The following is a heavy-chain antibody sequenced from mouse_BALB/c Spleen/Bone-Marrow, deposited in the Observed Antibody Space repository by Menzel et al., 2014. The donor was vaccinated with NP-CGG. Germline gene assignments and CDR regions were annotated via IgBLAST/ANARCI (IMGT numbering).Heavy chain of an antibody. J-gene: IGHJ3*01. CDR2: ISSGGSYT. D-gene: IGHD1-1*01. CDR1: GFTFSTYA. V-gene: IGHV5-9-4*01. CDR3: ARDGYASSD. Sequence: VQLKDSGGVLVKPGGSLKLSCAASGFTFSTYAMSWVRQSPEKRLEWVAEISSGGSYTYYPDTVTGRFTISRDNAKNTLYLEMSSLRSEDTAMYYWARDGYASSDWGQGTLVTVSA.